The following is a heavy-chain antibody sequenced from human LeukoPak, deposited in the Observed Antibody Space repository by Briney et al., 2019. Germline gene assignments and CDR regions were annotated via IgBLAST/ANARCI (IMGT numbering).Heavy chain of an antibody. J-gene: IGHJ4*02. CDR1: GGSISSYY. CDR3: ARSPYGGNLPYFDY. V-gene: IGHV4-59*12. D-gene: IGHD4-23*01. Sequence: ASETLSLTCTVSGGSISSYYWGWIRQPPGKGLEWIGYIYRGGGTYYNPSVRSRVSISVDTSRNQFSLKLSSVTAADTAVYYCARSPYGGNLPYFDYWGQGTLVTVSS. CDR2: IYRGGGT.